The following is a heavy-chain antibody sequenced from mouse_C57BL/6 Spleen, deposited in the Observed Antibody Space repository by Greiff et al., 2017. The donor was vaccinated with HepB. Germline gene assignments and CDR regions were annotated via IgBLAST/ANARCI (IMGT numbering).Heavy chain of an antibody. CDR2: IYPGSGNT. J-gene: IGHJ4*01. CDR1: GYTFTDYY. Sequence: VQLQQSGAELVRPGASVKLSCKASGYTFTDYYINWVKQRPGQGLEWIARIYPGSGNTYYNEKFKGKATLTAEKSSSTAYMQLSSLTSEDSAVYFCASGQLGEAMDYWGQGTSVTVSS. V-gene: IGHV1-76*01. D-gene: IGHD4-1*02. CDR3: ASGQLGEAMDY.